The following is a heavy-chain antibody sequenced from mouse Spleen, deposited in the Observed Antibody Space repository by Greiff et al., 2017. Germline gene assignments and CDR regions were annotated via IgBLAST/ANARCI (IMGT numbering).Heavy chain of an antibody. CDR3: ARERYYDGSPDYFDY. V-gene: IGHV1-39*01. Sequence: EVKLVESGPELVKPGASVKISCKASGYSFTDYNMNWVKQSNGKSLEWIGVINPNYGTTSYNQKFKGKATLTVDQSSSTAYMQLNSLTSEDSAVYYCARERYYDGSPDYFDYWGQGTTLTVSS. CDR1: GYSFTDYN. J-gene: IGHJ2*01. D-gene: IGHD1-1*01. CDR2: INPNYGTT.